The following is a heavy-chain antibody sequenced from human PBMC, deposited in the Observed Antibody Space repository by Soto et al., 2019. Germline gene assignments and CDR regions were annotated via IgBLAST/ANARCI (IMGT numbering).Heavy chain of an antibody. J-gene: IGHJ3*02. CDR1: GFTFSSYA. CDR2: ISGSGGST. D-gene: IGHD2-15*01. V-gene: IGHV3-23*01. CDR3: AKETPIYCSGGSCYSGAFDI. Sequence: PGGSLRLSCAASGFTFSSYAMSWVRQAPGKGLEWVSAISGSGGSTYYADSVKGRFTISRDNSKNTLYLQMNSLRAEDTAVYYCAKETPIYCSGGSCYSGAFDIWGQGTMVTVSS.